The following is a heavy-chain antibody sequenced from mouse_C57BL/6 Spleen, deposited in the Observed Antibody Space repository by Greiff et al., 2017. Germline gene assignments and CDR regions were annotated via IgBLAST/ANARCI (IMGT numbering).Heavy chain of an antibody. D-gene: IGHD1-1*01. V-gene: IGHV1-80*01. Sequence: VKLHQSGAELVKPGASVTISCKASGYAFSSYWMNWVKQRPGKGLEWIGQIYPGDGDTNYNGKFKGKATLTADKSSSTAYMQLSSLTSEDSAVYFCVRDYGAGYFDDWGTATTVIVSS. CDR3: VRDYGAGYFDD. J-gene: IGHJ1*03. CDR2: IYPGDGDT. CDR1: GYAFSSYW.